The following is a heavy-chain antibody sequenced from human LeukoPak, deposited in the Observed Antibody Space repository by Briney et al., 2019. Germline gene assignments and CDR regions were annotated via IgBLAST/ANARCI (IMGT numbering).Heavy chain of an antibody. CDR2: SSSIGGRT. CDR1: GFTFSSHG. J-gene: IGHJ1*01. D-gene: IGHD3-16*01. CDR3: AKDDAWGRFYH. Sequence: QPGGSLRLSCAASGFTFSSHGMNWVRKASGRGLEWVSGSSSIGGRTYYADSVKGRFTVTRDNSRDTLHLQMNSLRAEDTGVYYCAKDDAWGRFYHWGQGTLVTVSS. V-gene: IGHV3-23*01.